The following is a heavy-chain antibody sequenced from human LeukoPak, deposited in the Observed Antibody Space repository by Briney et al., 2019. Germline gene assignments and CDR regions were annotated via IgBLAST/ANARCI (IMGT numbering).Heavy chain of an antibody. Sequence: GASVKVSCKVSGYTLSDLSMHWVRQAPGQGLEWMGGFDPEDGQRHYAQKFQGRAIMTQDTSTNTAYMDLSSLRSDDTAIYFCTSGTEAVPVRFWGQGTLVTVSS. J-gene: IGHJ1*01. CDR1: GYTLSDLS. CDR2: FDPEDGQR. V-gene: IGHV1-24*01. D-gene: IGHD3-10*01. CDR3: TSGTEAVPVRF.